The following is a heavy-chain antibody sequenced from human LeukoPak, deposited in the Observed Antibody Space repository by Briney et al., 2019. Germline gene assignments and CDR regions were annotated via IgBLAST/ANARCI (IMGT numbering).Heavy chain of an antibody. J-gene: IGHJ6*02. D-gene: IGHD4-17*01. V-gene: IGHV3-23*01. Sequence: GGSLRLSCAASGFTFRSYAMSWVRQAPGKGLEWVPAVGGSGGDTYYADSVKGRFTISRDNSKNTVYLQMNSLRAEDTAVYYRARQDYGDYYYYGMDVWGQGTTVTVSS. CDR2: VGGSGGDT. CDR1: GFTFRSYA. CDR3: ARQDYGDYYYYGMDV.